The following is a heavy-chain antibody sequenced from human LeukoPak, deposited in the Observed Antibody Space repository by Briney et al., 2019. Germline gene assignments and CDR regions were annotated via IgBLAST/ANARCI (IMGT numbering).Heavy chain of an antibody. CDR3: ARAKQQLVDDAFDI. CDR1: GGSFSGYY. V-gene: IGHV4-34*01. Sequence: PSETLSLTCAVYGGSFSGYYWSWIRQPPGKGLEWIGEINHSGSTNYNPSLESRVTISVDTSKNQFSLKLSSVTAADTAVYYCARAKQQLVDDAFDIWGQGTMVTVSS. D-gene: IGHD6-13*01. J-gene: IGHJ3*02. CDR2: INHSGST.